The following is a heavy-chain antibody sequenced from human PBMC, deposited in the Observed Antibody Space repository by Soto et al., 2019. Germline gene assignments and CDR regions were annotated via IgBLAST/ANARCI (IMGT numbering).Heavy chain of an antibody. CDR3: AKTRQYSSSGFDY. J-gene: IGHJ4*02. CDR1: GFTFTNYA. D-gene: IGHD6-13*01. Sequence: GGSLRLSCAASGFTFTNYAMGWVRQAPGKGLEWVSGLSSGGGATYYADSVKGRFTISRDNSKNTLYLQVDSLRVEDTAVYHCAKTRQYSSSGFDYWGQGTLVTVSS. CDR2: LSSGGGAT. V-gene: IGHV3-23*01.